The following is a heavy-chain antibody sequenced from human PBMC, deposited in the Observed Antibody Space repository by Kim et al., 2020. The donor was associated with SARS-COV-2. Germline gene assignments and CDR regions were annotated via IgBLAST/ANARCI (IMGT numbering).Heavy chain of an antibody. D-gene: IGHD3-9*01. J-gene: IGHJ5*02. CDR1: GENFRAYY. CDR3: AKAGYFGWLLGGTADNYFGP. V-gene: IGHV4-34*01. CDR2: TNHRGTT. Sequence: SETLSLTCAVYGENFRAYYWSWIRQPPGKGLEWIGETNHRGTTNYNPSLKSRVTISGDTSKSQFSLKVSSVTAADTAVYYCAKAGYFGWLLGGTADNYFGPGGREPLVTVSS.